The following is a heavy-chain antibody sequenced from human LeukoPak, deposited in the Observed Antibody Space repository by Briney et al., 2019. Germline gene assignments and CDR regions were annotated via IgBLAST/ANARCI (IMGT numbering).Heavy chain of an antibody. V-gene: IGHV1-46*02. CDR2: INPSGGST. CDR3: ARQGTYSSAIGMGY. Sequence: ASVKVSCKASGYTFNNHYMYWVRQAPGQGLEWMGVINPSGGSTSYAQKFQGRVTMTRDTSTGTVYMEVNSLRSEDTAVYYCARQGTYSSAIGMGYWGQGTLVTVSS. D-gene: IGHD6-19*01. CDR1: GYTFNNHY. J-gene: IGHJ4*02.